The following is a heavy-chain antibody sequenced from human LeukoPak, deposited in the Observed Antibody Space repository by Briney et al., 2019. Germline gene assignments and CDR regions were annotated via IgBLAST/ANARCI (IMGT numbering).Heavy chain of an antibody. CDR2: IYTSGST. J-gene: IGHJ3*02. Sequence: SETLSLTCTVSGGSISSYYWSWIRQPAGKGLEWIGRIYTSGSTNYNPSLKSRVTISVDTSKNQFSLKLSSVTAADTAVYYCARAVVVTASDAFDIWGQGTMVTVSS. CDR3: ARAVVVTASDAFDI. CDR1: GGSISSYY. D-gene: IGHD2-21*02. V-gene: IGHV4-4*07.